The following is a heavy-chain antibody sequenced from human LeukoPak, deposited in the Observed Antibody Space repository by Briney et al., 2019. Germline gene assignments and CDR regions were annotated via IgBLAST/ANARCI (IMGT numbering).Heavy chain of an antibody. CDR1: GFTFSSYA. J-gene: IGHJ4*02. V-gene: IGHV3-23*01. D-gene: IGHD3-10*01. CDR3: AKRGKLVVRGVIITGLDY. CDR2: ISGSGGST. Sequence: QTGGSLRLSCAASGFTFSSYAMSWVRQAPGKGLEWVSAISGSGGSTYYADSVKGRFTISRDNSKNTLYLQMNSLRAEDTAVYYCAKRGKLVVRGVIITGLDYWGQGTLVTVSS.